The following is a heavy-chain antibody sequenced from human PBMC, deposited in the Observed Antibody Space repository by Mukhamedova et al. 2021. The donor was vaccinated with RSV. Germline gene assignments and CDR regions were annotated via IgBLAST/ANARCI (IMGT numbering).Heavy chain of an antibody. D-gene: IGHD5-18*01. Sequence: GKGLEWMGIIYPGDSDTRYSPSFQGQVTISADKSISTAYLQWSSLKASDTAMYYCARPTANSDYYGMDVWGQGTTVTVFS. CDR3: ARPTANSDYYGMDV. V-gene: IGHV5-51*01. J-gene: IGHJ6*02. CDR2: IYPGDSDT.